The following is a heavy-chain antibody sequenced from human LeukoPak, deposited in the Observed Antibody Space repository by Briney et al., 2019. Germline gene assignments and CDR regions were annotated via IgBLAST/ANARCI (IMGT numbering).Heavy chain of an antibody. V-gene: IGHV1-2*02. CDR3: ARARIAVAGTVGYYFDY. CDR2: INPNSGGT. CDR1: GYTFTGYY. Sequence: ASVKVSCKASGYTFTGYYMHWVRQAPGQGLEWMGWINPNSGGTNYAQKFQGRVTMTRDTSISTAYMELSRLRSDDTAVYYCARARIAVAGTVGYYFDYRGQGTLVTVSS. D-gene: IGHD6-19*01. J-gene: IGHJ4*02.